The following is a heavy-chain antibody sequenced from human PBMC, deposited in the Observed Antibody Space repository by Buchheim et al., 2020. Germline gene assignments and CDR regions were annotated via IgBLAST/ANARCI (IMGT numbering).Heavy chain of an antibody. J-gene: IGHJ5*02. CDR3: ARGVVVVGATLYWFDP. CDR1: GGSISSYF. Sequence: VQLQESGPGLVKPSETLSLTCTVSGGSISSYFWSWIRQLPGKGLEWIGYIYYSGTTNYNPSLKSRVTISVTTSKNQFSLMLSSVTAADTAVYYCARGVVVVGATLYWFDPWGQGTL. D-gene: IGHD2-15*01. V-gene: IGHV4-59*01. CDR2: IYYSGTT.